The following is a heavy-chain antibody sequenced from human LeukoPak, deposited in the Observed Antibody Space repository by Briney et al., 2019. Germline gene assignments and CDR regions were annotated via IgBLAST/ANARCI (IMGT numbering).Heavy chain of an antibody. V-gene: IGHV4-4*07. J-gene: IGHJ3*02. CDR3: ARDDTVVGATWDAFDI. Sequence: SETLSLTCTISGGSISSYYWSWIRQPAGKGLEWIGRIYTSGSTNYNPSLKSRVTMSVDTSKNQFSLKLSSVTAADTAVYYCARDDTVVGATWDAFDIWGQGTMVTVSS. CDR2: IYTSGST. CDR1: GGSISSYY. D-gene: IGHD1-26*01.